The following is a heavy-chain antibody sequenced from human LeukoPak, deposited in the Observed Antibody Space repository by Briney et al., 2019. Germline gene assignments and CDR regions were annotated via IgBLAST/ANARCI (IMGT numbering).Heavy chain of an antibody. CDR1: DGSIRSHY. CDR2: IYSNGST. V-gene: IGHV4-4*07. D-gene: IGHD1-26*01. Sequence: SETLSLTCTVSDGSIRSHYWSWIRQPAGKGVEWIGRIYSNGSTNYNPSLKSRVTISLDKSRNQFSLKLVSVTAADTAVYYCARDRGSTGYYYLDSWGQGILVTVSS. J-gene: IGHJ4*02. CDR3: ARDRGSTGYYYLDS.